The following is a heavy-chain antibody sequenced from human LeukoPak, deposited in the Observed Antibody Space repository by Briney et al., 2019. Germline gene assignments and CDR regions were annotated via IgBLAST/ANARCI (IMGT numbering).Heavy chain of an antibody. J-gene: IGHJ4*02. V-gene: IGHV3-9*01. CDR3: EKDKSYYGPRYYFAY. D-gene: IGHD3-10*01. CDR2: ISWNSGSI. CDR1: GFTFDDYA. Sequence: GGSLRLSCAASGFTFDDYAMHWVRQAPGKGLEWVSGISWNSGSIGYADSVKGRFTISRDNAKNSLYLQMNSLRVEDTALYYCEKDKSYYGPRYYFAYGGQGTLVTVSS.